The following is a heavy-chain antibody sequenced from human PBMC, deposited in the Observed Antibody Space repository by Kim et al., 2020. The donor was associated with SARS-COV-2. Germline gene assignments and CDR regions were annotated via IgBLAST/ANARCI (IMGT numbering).Heavy chain of an antibody. CDR2: ISYDGSNK. J-gene: IGHJ4*02. Sequence: GGSLRLSCAASGFTFSSYAMHWVRQAPGKGLEWVAVISYDGSNKYYADSVKGRFTISRDNSKNTLYLQMNSLRAEDTAVYYCARERAVAATGPLDYWGQG. CDR1: GFTFSSYA. V-gene: IGHV3-30*04. CDR3: ARERAVAATGPLDY. D-gene: IGHD6-19*01.